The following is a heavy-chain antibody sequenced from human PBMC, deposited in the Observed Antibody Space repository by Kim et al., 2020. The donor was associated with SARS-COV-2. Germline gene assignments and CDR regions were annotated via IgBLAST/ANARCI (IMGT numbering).Heavy chain of an antibody. Sequence: GGSLRLSCAASGFTFNTYAMSWVRQAPGKGLEWLSAISGSGGRTYYADSVHGRFTISRDNSKNTLYLQMNSLRAEDTAVYHCAKDGRNDYGDLKYYFDY. CDR3: AKDGRNDYGDLKYYFDY. J-gene: IGHJ4*01. D-gene: IGHD4-17*01. V-gene: IGHV3-23*01. CDR1: GFTFNTYA. CDR2: ISGSGGRT.